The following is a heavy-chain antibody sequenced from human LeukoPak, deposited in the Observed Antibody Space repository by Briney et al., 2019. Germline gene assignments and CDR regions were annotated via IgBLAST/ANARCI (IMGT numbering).Heavy chain of an antibody. D-gene: IGHD5-18*01. V-gene: IGHV4-30-2*01. CDR3: ARGRQLWFSPFDY. CDR2: IYHSGST. Sequence: SETLSLTCTVSGGSISSGGYYWSWIRQPPGKGLEWIGYIYHSGSTYYNPSLKSRVTISVDRSKNQFSLKLSSVTAADTAVYYCARGRQLWFSPFDYWGQGTLVTVS. J-gene: IGHJ4*02. CDR1: GGSISSGGYY.